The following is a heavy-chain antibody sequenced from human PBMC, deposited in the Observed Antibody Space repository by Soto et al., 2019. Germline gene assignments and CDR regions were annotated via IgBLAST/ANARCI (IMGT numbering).Heavy chain of an antibody. J-gene: IGHJ4*02. CDR3: ARDRRSYSDYFDY. CDR1: GGSFSGYY. CDR2: INHSGST. Sequence: QVQLQQWGAGLLKPSETLSLTCAVYGGSFSGYYWSWIRQPPGKGLEWIGEINHSGSTNYNSSLKSRATISVDTSKNQFSLKLSSVTAADTAVYYCARDRRSYSDYFDYWGQGTLVTVSS. D-gene: IGHD1-26*01. V-gene: IGHV4-34*01.